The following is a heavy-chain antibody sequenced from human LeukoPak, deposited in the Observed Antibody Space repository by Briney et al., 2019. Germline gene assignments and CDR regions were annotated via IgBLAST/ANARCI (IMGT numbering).Heavy chain of an antibody. CDR2: IYPGDSDT. J-gene: IGHJ4*02. CDR1: GYSFTRYW. CDR3: AKTTTVTCFDY. Sequence: PGGSLRLSCKGSGYSFTRYWIGWVRQMPGKGLEWMGIIYPGDSDTRYSPSFQGQVTISADKSISTAYLQWSSLKASDTAMYYCAKTTTVTCFDYWGQGTLVTVSS. D-gene: IGHD4-17*01. V-gene: IGHV5-51*01.